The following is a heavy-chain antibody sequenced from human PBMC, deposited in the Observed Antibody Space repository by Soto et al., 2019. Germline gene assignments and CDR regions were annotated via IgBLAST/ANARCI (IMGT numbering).Heavy chain of an antibody. CDR1: GFTFSSYA. CDR3: ALREMGCSGGSCYSLHYYYYMDV. CDR2: ISGSGGST. V-gene: IGHV3-23*01. J-gene: IGHJ6*03. Sequence: EVQLLESGGGLVQPGGSLRLSCAASGFTFSSYAMSWVCQAPGKGLEWVSAISGSGGSTYYADSVKGRFTISRDNSKNTLYLQMNSLRAEDTAVYYCALREMGCSGGSCYSLHYYYYMDVWGKGTTVTVSS. D-gene: IGHD2-15*01.